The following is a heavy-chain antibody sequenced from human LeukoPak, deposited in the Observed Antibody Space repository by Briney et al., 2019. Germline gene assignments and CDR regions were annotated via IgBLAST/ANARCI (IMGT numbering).Heavy chain of an antibody. J-gene: IGHJ3*02. D-gene: IGHD1-26*01. Sequence: SETLSLTCTVSGGSISSSSYYWGWIRQAPGKGLEWIGSIYYSGSTYYNPSLKSRVTIAVDTSKTQFSLRLSSVTAADTAMYYCARSGSGWTYAFDIWGQGTMVTVSS. CDR2: IYYSGST. V-gene: IGHV4-39*07. CDR1: GGSISSSSYY. CDR3: ARSGSGWTYAFDI.